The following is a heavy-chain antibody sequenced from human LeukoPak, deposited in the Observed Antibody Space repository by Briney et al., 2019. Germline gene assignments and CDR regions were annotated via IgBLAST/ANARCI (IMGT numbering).Heavy chain of an antibody. CDR2: INHSGST. D-gene: IGHD3-16*01. J-gene: IGHJ4*02. CDR1: GGSFSGYY. Sequence: SETLSLTCAVHGGSFSGYYWSWIRQPPGKGLEWIGEINHSGSTNYNPSLKSRVTISVDTSKNQFSLKLSSVTAADTAVYYCARGRGSPDYWGQGTLVTVSS. V-gene: IGHV4-34*01. CDR3: ARGRGSPDY.